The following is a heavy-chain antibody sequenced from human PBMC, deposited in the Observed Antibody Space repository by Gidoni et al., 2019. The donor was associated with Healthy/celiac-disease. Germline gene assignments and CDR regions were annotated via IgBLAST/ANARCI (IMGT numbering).Heavy chain of an antibody. V-gene: IGHV3-64*01. Sequence: EVQLVESGGGLVQTGGSLRLSCAASGCTFSSYAMHWVRQAPGKGLGHGSTISSNGGSTYYANSVKGRFTISRDNSKNTLYLQMGSLRAEDMAVYYCARGNYDSSGYFNYFDYWGQGTLVTVSS. CDR2: ISSNGGST. J-gene: IGHJ4*02. CDR1: GCTFSSYA. D-gene: IGHD3-22*01. CDR3: ARGNYDSSGYFNYFDY.